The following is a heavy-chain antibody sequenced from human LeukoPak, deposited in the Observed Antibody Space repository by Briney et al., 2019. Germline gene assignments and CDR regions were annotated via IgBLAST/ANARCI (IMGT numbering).Heavy chain of an antibody. CDR2: NSSSSSYI. V-gene: IGHV3-21*01. D-gene: IGHD6-13*01. Sequence: GGSLRLSCAASGFTFSSYSMNWVRQAPGKGLEWASSNSSSSSYIYYADSVKGRFTISRDNAKNSLYLQMNSLRAEDTAVYYCYALAGSSWQLKYYFDYWGQGTLVTVSS. CDR1: GFTFSSYS. J-gene: IGHJ4*02. CDR3: YALAGSSWQLKYYFDY.